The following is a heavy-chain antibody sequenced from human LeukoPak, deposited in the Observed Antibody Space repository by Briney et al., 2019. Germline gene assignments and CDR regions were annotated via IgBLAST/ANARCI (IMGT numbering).Heavy chain of an antibody. J-gene: IGHJ4*02. Sequence: PGGSLRLSCAASGFTFSSLAMTWVRQAPGKGLEWVSTISGSGGSTSYADSVKGRFTISRDNSKNTLYLQMNSLRAEDTAVYYCARSGSGWFDFWGQGTLVTVSS. CDR1: GFTFSSLA. CDR3: ARSGSGWFDF. V-gene: IGHV3-23*01. D-gene: IGHD6-19*01. CDR2: ISGSGGST.